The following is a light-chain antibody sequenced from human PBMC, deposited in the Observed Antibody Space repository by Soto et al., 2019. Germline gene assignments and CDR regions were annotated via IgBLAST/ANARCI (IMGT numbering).Light chain of an antibody. CDR2: DAS. CDR1: QSVSSY. CDR3: QQRSNWPPT. J-gene: IGKJ1*01. Sequence: EIVFTQSPATLSLSPGERATLSCRASQSVSSYLAWYQQKPGQAPRILIYDASNRATGIPARFSGSGSGTDFTLTISRLEPEDFEVYYCQQRSNWPPTFGQGTKVDIK. V-gene: IGKV3-11*01.